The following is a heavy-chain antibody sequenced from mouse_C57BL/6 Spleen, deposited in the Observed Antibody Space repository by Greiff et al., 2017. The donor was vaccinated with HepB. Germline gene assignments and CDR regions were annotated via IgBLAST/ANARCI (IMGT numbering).Heavy chain of an antibody. CDR1: GYTFTSYW. J-gene: IGHJ3*01. D-gene: IGHD2-3*01. CDR3: ARSGDGYYMAWFAY. CDR2: IDPSDSYT. Sequence: QVQLQQPGAELVMPGASVKLSCKASGYTFTSYWMHWVKQRPGQGLEWIGEIDPSDSYTNYNQKFKGKSTLTVDKSSSTAYMQLSSLTSEDSAVYYCARSGDGYYMAWFAYWGQGTLVTVSA. V-gene: IGHV1-69*01.